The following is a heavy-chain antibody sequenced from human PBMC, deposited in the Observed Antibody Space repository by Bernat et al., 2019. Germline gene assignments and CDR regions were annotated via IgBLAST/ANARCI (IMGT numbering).Heavy chain of an antibody. CDR1: GFTFSSYA. D-gene: IGHD3-3*01. V-gene: IGHV3-23*04. J-gene: IGHJ6*03. CDR3: AKAGNYDFWSGSPVYYYYMDV. CDR2: ISGSGGST. Sequence: EVQLVESGGGVVRPGGSLRRSCAASGFTFSSYAMSWVRQAPGQVLEWVSAISGSGGSTNYADSVKGRFTISRDNSKNTLYLQMNSLRAEDTAVYYCAKAGNYDFWSGSPVYYYYMDVWGKGTTVTVSS.